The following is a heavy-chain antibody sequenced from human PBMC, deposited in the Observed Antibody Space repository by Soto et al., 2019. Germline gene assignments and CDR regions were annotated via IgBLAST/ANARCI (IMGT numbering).Heavy chain of an antibody. J-gene: IGHJ4*02. V-gene: IGHV3-11*01. D-gene: IGHD4-17*01. CDR1: GFTFSDY. Sequence: GGSLRLSCAASGFTFSDYMSWIRQAPGKGLEWVSYISSSGSTIYYADSVKGRFTISRDNAKNSLYLQMNSLRAEDTAVYYCARDTVVFDYCGQGTRVTVYS. CDR3: ARDTVVFDY. CDR2: ISSSGSTI.